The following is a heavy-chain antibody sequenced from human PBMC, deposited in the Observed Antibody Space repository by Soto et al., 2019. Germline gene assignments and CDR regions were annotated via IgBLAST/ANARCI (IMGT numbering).Heavy chain of an antibody. Sequence: QVQLVESGGGVVQPGRSLRLSCAASGFTFSSYAMHWVRQAPGKGLEWVAVISYDGGNKYYADSVRGRFTISRDNSKSTLYLQMNSLSAEDTAVYDCASATGGWYKDAFDIWGQGTMVIVSS. CDR2: ISYDGGNK. D-gene: IGHD6-19*01. V-gene: IGHV3-30-3*01. CDR3: ASATGGWYKDAFDI. CDR1: GFTFSSYA. J-gene: IGHJ3*02.